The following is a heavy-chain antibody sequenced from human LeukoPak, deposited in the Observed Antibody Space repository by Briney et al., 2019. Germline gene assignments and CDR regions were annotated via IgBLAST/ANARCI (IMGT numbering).Heavy chain of an antibody. J-gene: IGHJ4*02. CDR1: GFTFSSYW. CDR2: IKQDGSEK. D-gene: IGHD4-17*01. Sequence: PGGSPRLSCAASGFTFSSYWMSWVRQAPGKGLEWVANIKQDGSEKYYVDSVKGRFTISRDNAKNSLYLQMNSLRAEDTAVYCCARDPDYGDYVNYFDYWGQGTLVTVSS. V-gene: IGHV3-7*01. CDR3: ARDPDYGDYVNYFDY.